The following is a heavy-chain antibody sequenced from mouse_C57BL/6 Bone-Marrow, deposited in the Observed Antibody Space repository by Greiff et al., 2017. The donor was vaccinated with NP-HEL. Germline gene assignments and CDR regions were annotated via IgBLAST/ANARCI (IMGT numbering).Heavy chain of an antibody. Sequence: EVQLQQSGPVLVKPGASVKMSCKASGYTFTDYYMNWVKQSHGKSLEWIGVINPYNGGTSYNQKFKGKATLTVDKSSSTAYMELHSLTSEDSAVYYCASWIYLYETMDYWGQGTSVTVSS. V-gene: IGHV1-19*01. CDR1: GYTFTDYY. D-gene: IGHD5-5*01. CDR3: ASWIYLYETMDY. J-gene: IGHJ4*01. CDR2: INPYNGGT.